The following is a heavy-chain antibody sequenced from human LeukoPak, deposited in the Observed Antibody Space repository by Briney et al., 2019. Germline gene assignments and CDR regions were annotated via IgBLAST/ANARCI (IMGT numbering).Heavy chain of an antibody. D-gene: IGHD6-13*01. CDR3: AALDPPYSSSWTFRI. Sequence: SETLSLTCTVSGYSISSGYYWGWIRQPPGKGLEWIGSIYHSVSTYYNPSLKSRVTISVDTSKNQFSLKLSSVTAADTAVYYCAALDPPYSSSWTFRIWGQGTMVTVSS. CDR2: IYHSVST. J-gene: IGHJ3*02. V-gene: IGHV4-38-2*02. CDR1: GYSISSGYY.